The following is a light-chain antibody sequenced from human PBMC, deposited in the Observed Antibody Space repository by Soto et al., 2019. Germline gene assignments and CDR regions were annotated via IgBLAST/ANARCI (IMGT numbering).Light chain of an antibody. V-gene: IGKV3-15*01. J-gene: IGKJ1*01. CDR1: QSISTY. CDR2: GAS. Sequence: EIVLTQSPATLSLSPGERATLSCRASQSISTYLAWYQQKPGQSPRLLIYGASTRATGIPARFSGSGSGTEFTLTIGSLQSEDFAVYYCQQYNNWPRAFGQGTKVEIK. CDR3: QQYNNWPRA.